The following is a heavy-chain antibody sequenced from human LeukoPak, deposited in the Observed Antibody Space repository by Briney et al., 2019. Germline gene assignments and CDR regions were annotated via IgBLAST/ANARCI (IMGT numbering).Heavy chain of an antibody. CDR2: ISYSGST. CDR3: ARLTDIAVAGMGSFDY. J-gene: IGHJ4*02. V-gene: IGHV4-59*01. D-gene: IGHD6-19*01. Sequence: SETLSLTCTVSGGSISTYYWSWIRRPPGKGLEWIGHISYSGSTNYNPSLKSRLTISVDTSKKQFSLKLSSVTAADTAVYYCARLTDIAVAGMGSFDYWGQGTLVTVSS. CDR1: GGSISTYY.